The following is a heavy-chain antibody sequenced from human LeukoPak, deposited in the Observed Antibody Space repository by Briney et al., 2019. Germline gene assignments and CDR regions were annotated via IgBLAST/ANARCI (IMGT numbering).Heavy chain of an antibody. CDR3: AADTPVPLAQVDY. J-gene: IGHJ4*02. D-gene: IGHD2/OR15-2a*01. CDR1: GFTFTNAW. CDR2: VRAKTDGGTI. Sequence: VGSLRLSCAVSGFTFTNAWMNWVRPAPGKGREWVGRVRAKTDGGTIEYAAPVKGRFSISRDDSTDTVYLQMNSLKSEDTAVYYCAADTPVPLAQVDYWGQGALVTVSS. V-gene: IGHV3-15*01.